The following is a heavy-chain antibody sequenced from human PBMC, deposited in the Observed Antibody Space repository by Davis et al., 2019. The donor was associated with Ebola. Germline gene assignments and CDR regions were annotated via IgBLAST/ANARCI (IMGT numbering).Heavy chain of an antibody. D-gene: IGHD6-19*01. CDR2: IKSKTEGGTT. CDR3: TTAPYYSSGWRRKYGMDV. Sequence: GESLKISCAASGFTFSNAWMSWVRQAPGKGLEWVGRIKSKTEGGTTDYAAPVKGRFTISRDDSKNTLYLQMNSLKTEDTAVYYCTTAPYYSSGWRRKYGMDVWGQGTTVTVSS. V-gene: IGHV3-15*01. J-gene: IGHJ6*02. CDR1: GFTFSNAW.